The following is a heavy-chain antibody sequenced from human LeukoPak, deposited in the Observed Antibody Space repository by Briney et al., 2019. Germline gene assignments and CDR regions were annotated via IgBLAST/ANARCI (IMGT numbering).Heavy chain of an antibody. CDR2: ISYDGSNK. Sequence: QPGRSLRLSCAASGFTFSSYAMHWVRQAPGKGLEWVAVISYDGSNKYYADSVKGRFTISRDNSKNTLYLQMNSLRAEDTAVYYCARDPHYAAAGDYWGQGTLVTVSS. V-gene: IGHV3-30-3*01. D-gene: IGHD6-13*01. J-gene: IGHJ4*02. CDR3: ARDPHYAAAGDY. CDR1: GFTFSSYA.